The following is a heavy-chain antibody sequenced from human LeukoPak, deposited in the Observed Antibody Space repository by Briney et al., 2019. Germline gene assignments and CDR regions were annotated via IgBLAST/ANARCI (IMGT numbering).Heavy chain of an antibody. CDR3: ARERVLAGSYNWFDP. D-gene: IGHD3-10*01. V-gene: IGHV3-74*01. J-gene: IGHJ5*02. CDR1: GFTFSSYW. CDR2: INSDGGST. Sequence: GGSLRLSCAASGFTFSSYWMHWVRQAPGKGLVWVSRINSDGGSTSYADSVKGRFTISRDNAKNTLYLQMNSLRAEDTAVYYCARERVLAGSYNWFDPWGQGTLVTVSS.